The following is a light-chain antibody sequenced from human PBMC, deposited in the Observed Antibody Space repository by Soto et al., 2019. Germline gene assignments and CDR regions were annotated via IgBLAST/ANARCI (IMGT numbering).Light chain of an antibody. Sequence: QSALTQPASVSGSPGQSITISCTGTSSDVGGYNYVSWYQHHPGKAPKLMIYDVSNRPSGVSNRFSGSKSGNTASLTISGLQAEDEADYYCSSATSSSVVFGGGTQLTVL. CDR2: DVS. CDR3: SSATSSSVV. CDR1: SSDVGGYNY. V-gene: IGLV2-14*03. J-gene: IGLJ2*01.